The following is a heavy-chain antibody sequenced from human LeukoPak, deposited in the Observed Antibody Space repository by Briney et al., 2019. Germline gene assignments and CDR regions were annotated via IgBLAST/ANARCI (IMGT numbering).Heavy chain of an antibody. J-gene: IGHJ4*02. V-gene: IGHV1-2*02. CDR2: INPNSGGT. D-gene: IGHD1-26*01. CDR3: ARSRSKDRTFDY. Sequence: ASVKVSCKASGYTFTGYYMHWVRQAPGQGLEWMGWINPNSGGTNYAQKFQGRVTMTRDTSISTAYMELSRLRSDDTAVYYCARSRSKDRTFDYWGQGTLVTVSS. CDR1: GYTFTGYY.